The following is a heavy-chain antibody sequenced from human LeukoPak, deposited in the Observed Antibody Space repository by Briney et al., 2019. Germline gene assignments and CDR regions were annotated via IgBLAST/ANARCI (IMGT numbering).Heavy chain of an antibody. Sequence: PSETLSLTCTVSGGSISGSYWSWIRQPPGKGLEWIGYIYNSGSTNYNPSLKSRVTIGVDTSRNQFFLKLSSVTAADTAVYYCVRRGGRFDTWGQGTLVTVSS. CDR2: IYNSGST. CDR3: VRRGGRFDT. V-gene: IGHV4-4*09. J-gene: IGHJ5*02. CDR1: GGSISGSY.